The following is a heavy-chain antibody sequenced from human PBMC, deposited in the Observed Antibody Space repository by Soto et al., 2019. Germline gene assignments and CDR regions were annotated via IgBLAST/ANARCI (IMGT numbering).Heavy chain of an antibody. J-gene: IGHJ5*02. V-gene: IGHV4-4*07. D-gene: IGHD3-22*01. CDR2: IYTSGST. CDR1: GGSISSYY. Sequence: QVQLQESGPGLVKPSETLSLTCTVSGGSISSYYWSWIRQPAGKGLEWIGRIYTSGSTNYNPSLKSRVTMSVDTSKNQFSLKLSSVTAADTAVYYCARVCYYDSSGYIAENWFDPWGQGTLVTVSS. CDR3: ARVCYYDSSGYIAENWFDP.